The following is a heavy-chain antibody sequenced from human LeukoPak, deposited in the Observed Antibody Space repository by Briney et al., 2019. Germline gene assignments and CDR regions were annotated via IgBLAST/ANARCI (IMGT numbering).Heavy chain of an antibody. Sequence: GGSLRLSCAASGFTFSSYSMNWVRHAPGKGLEWVSSISSSSSYIYYADSVKGRFTISRDNAKTSLYLQMNSLRAEDTAVYYCARVGPRESCDYWGQGTLVTVSA. V-gene: IGHV3-21*01. CDR3: ARVGPRESCDY. D-gene: IGHD3-16*01. CDR2: ISSSSSYI. CDR1: GFTFSSYS. J-gene: IGHJ4*02.